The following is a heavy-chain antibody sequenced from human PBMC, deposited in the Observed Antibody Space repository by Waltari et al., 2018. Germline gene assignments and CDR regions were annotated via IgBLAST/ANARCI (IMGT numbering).Heavy chain of an antibody. CDR3: AREITVAPYYFDS. Sequence: QVQLQESGPGLVKPSETLSLTCTVSGGSMSNYYWNWIRQAAGKGLEWIGRIYTSGRTYYTPSLKSRVTMSVDTSKSQFSLRLISVTAADTAVYYCAREITVAPYYFDSWGQGPLVTVSS. J-gene: IGHJ4*02. CDR1: GGSMSNYY. CDR2: IYTSGRT. V-gene: IGHV4-4*07. D-gene: IGHD3-16*01.